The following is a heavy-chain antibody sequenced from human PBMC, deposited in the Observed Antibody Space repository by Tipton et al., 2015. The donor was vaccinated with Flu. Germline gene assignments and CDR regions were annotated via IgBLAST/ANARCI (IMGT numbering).Heavy chain of an antibody. D-gene: IGHD6-19*01. CDR2: FSASGGSR. Sequence: SLRLSCAASGFTFSRYDMSWVRQAPGKGLEWVSAFSASGGSRYFADSVKGRFTIFRDNLKNTLYLQMNSLRVEDTAIYYCAKVIPEKVAGLDYWGQGTLVTVSS. CDR3: AKVIPEKVAGLDY. CDR1: GFTFSRYD. V-gene: IGHV3-23*01. J-gene: IGHJ4*02.